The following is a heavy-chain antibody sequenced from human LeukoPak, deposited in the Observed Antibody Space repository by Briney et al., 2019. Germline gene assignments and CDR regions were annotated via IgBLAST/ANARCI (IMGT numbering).Heavy chain of an antibody. CDR3: ARDTGDGYTPPDYFYSMDV. D-gene: IGHD5-24*01. CDR2: ITSSSIYK. Sequence: PGGSLRLSCATSGFTFSRYNMNWVRQAPGKGLEWVSSITSSSIYKYYADSMKGRFTISRDNAKNSLYLQMDSLRAEDTAVYYCARDTGDGYTPPDYFYSMDVWGTGTTVTVSS. V-gene: IGHV3-21*01. CDR1: GFTFSRYN. J-gene: IGHJ6*03.